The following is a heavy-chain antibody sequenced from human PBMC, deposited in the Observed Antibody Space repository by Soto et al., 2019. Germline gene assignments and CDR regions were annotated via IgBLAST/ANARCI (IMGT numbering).Heavy chain of an antibody. CDR1: SGSISSSNW. CDR3: ARAGGDLGCYYYYYMDV. CDR2: IYHSGST. Sequence: QVQLQESGPGLVKPSGTLSLTCAVSSGSISSSNWWSWVRQPPGKGLEWIGEIYHSGSTNYNPSLKSRVTISVDKSKNQFSLKLSSVTAADTAVYYCARAGGDLGCYYYYYMDVWGKGTTVTVSS. J-gene: IGHJ6*03. D-gene: IGHD2-21*02. V-gene: IGHV4-4*02.